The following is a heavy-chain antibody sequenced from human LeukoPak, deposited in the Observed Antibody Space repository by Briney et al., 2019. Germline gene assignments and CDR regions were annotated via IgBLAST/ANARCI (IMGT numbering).Heavy chain of an antibody. CDR1: GFTFSSYA. CDR2: ISYDGSNK. Sequence: PGRSLRLSCAASGFTFSSYAMHWVRQAPGKGLEWVAVISYDGSNKYYADSVKGRFTISRDNSKNTLYLQMNSLRAEDTAVYYCARELPQPWYYFDYWGQGTLVTVSS. J-gene: IGHJ4*02. D-gene: IGHD2-8*02. V-gene: IGHV3-30-3*01. CDR3: ARELPQPWYYFDY.